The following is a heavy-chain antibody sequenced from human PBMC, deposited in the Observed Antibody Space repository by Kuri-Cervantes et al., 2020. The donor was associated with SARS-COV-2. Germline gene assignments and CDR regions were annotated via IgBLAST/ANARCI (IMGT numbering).Heavy chain of an antibody. CDR1: SGSFSDYY. D-gene: IGHD7-27*01. V-gene: IGHV4-34*01. Sequence: SQTLSLTCAGYSGSFSDYYWSWIRQTPEVGLEWIGEINHSGSTNYNPSLRSRVTMSVDTSKNQFSLKLTSVTAADTAVYYCARGTGDLDQWGQGTLVTVSS. J-gene: IGHJ5*02. CDR3: ARGTGDLDQ. CDR2: INHSGST.